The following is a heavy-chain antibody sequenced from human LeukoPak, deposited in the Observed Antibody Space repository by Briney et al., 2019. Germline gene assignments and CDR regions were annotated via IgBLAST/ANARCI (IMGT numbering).Heavy chain of an antibody. CDR2: ISGSGDLT. D-gene: IGHD3-22*01. J-gene: IGHJ5*01. Sequence: QTGGSLRLSCAASGFTFSIYAMSWVRQAPGKGLEWFSSISGSGDLTYYAGSVKGRFTISRDNSKNTLYLQMNSLRAEDTAIYYWAKDRPNYYGNNGHYYRRDGDSWGQGTLVTVSS. V-gene: IGHV3-23*01. CDR3: AKDRPNYYGNNGHYYRRDGDS. CDR1: GFTFSIYA.